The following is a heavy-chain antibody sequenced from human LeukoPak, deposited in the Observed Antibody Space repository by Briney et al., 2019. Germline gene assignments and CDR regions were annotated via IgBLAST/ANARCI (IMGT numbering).Heavy chain of an antibody. CDR1: GGSFSGYY. CDR3: ARCPSLPGLYYYYGMDV. CDR2: INHSGST. J-gene: IGHJ6*02. V-gene: IGHV4-34*01. Sequence: KPSETLSLTCAVYGGSFSGYYWSWIRQPPGKGLEWIGEINHSGSTNYNPSLKSRVTISVDTSKNQFSLKLSSVTAADTAVYYCARCPSLPGLYYYYGMDVWGQGTTVTVSS.